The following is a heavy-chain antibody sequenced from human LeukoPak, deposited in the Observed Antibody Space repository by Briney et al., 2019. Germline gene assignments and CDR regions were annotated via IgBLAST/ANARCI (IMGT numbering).Heavy chain of an antibody. V-gene: IGHV4-39*01. D-gene: IGHD6-13*01. CDR2: IYYSGST. CDR3: ARLTVYIVAAGKRTRFDP. J-gene: IGHJ5*02. Sequence: WVRQAPGKGLEWIGSIYYSGSTYYTPSLKSRVTISVDTSKNQFSLKLSSVTAADTAVYYCARLTVYIVAAGKRTRFDPWGQGTLVTVSS.